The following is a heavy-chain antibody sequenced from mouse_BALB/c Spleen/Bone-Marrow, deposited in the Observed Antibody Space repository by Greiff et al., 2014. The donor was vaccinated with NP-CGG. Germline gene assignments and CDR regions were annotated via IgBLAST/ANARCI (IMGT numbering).Heavy chain of an antibody. J-gene: IGHJ3*01. Sequence: EVQLQESGGGLVKPGGSLKLSCAASGFTLSDYYMYWVRQTPEKRLEWVATISDGGSYTYYPDSVKGRFTISRDNAKNNLYLQISSLKSEDTAMYYCARDLITTATSFAYWGQGTLVTVSA. CDR2: ISDGGSYT. CDR3: ARDLITTATSFAY. V-gene: IGHV5-4*02. CDR1: GFTLSDYY. D-gene: IGHD1-2*01.